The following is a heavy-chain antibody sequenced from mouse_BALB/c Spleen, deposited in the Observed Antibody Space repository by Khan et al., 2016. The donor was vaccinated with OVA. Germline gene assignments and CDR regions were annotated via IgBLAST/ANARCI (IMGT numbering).Heavy chain of an antibody. D-gene: IGHD4-1*01. CDR1: GFTFSAYD. CDR2: ISSDGSYT. CDR3: AIHLTGSFAY. V-gene: IGHV5-6*01. Sequence: EVQLVESGGDLVRPGGSLKLSCAASGFTFSAYDMSWVRQSPDKRLEWVATISSDGSYTYYPDSLKGRFTISRDHAKSTLYLQMRSLKSEDTAMYYCAIHLTGSFAYWGQGTLVTVSA. J-gene: IGHJ3*01.